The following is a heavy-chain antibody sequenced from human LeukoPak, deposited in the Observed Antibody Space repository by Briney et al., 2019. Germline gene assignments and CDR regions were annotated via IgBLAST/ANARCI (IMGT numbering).Heavy chain of an antibody. V-gene: IGHV3-23*01. Sequence: GGSLRLSCAASGFTFSSYGMSRVRQAPGKGLEWVSAISGSGGSTYYADSVKGRFTISRDNSKNTLYLQMNSLRAEDTAVYYCAKDRGYSYYYYYYMDVWGKGTSVTISS. CDR2: ISGSGGST. CDR3: AKDRGYSYYYYYYMDV. D-gene: IGHD5-18*01. J-gene: IGHJ6*03. CDR1: GFTFSSYG.